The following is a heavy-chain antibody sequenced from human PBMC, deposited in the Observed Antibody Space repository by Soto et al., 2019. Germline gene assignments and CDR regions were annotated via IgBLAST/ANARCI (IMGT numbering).Heavy chain of an antibody. CDR2: IKEDGSEK. CDR1: GYTFSGHW. Sequence: EEKLVESGGGLVQPGGSLRVSCAASGYTFSGHWMTWVRQAPGKGLEWVASIKEDGSEKKYVDSAKGRFTISRDNAKKSLYLQMNSLRGDDTAVYYCARGGSNRFGLWGQGTLVTVSS. D-gene: IGHD6-13*01. V-gene: IGHV3-7*04. J-gene: IGHJ4*02. CDR3: ARGGSNRFGL.